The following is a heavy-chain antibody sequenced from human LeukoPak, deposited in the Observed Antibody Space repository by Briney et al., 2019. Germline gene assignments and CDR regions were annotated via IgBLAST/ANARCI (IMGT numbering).Heavy chain of an antibody. D-gene: IGHD6-25*01. CDR2: IYHSGSS. CDR1: GGSISTNNW. Sequence: SETLSLTCAVSGGSISTNNWWSWVRQPPEKGLEWIGEIYHSGSSNYNPSLKSPVTISVDKSKNQFSLRLSSVTAADTAVYYCAKKRNAAPYYFDCWGQGTLVTVSS. CDR3: AKKRNAAPYYFDC. J-gene: IGHJ4*02. V-gene: IGHV4-4*02.